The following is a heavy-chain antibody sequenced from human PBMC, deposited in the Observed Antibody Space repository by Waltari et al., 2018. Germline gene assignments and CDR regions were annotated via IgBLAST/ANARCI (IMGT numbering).Heavy chain of an antibody. CDR1: GFTFRDYY. D-gene: IGHD3-10*01. Sequence: QVQLVESGGGLVKPGGSLRLSCAASGFTFRDYYMSWIRQAPGKGLEWGSYISSSGRTIYYADSVKGRFTSSRDNAKNSLYLQMNSLRAEDTAVYYCARDRWFGDLLYYFDYWGQGTLVTVSS. J-gene: IGHJ4*02. CDR2: ISSSGRTI. V-gene: IGHV3-11*01. CDR3: ARDRWFGDLLYYFDY.